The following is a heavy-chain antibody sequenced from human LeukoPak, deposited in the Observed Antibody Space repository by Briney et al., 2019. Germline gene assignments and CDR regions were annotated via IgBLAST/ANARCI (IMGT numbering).Heavy chain of an antibody. CDR3: ARDSKWELPDAFDI. CDR2: INHSGST. CDR1: GGSFSGYY. D-gene: IGHD1-26*01. Sequence: SETLSLTCAVYGGSFSGYYWSWIRQPPGKGLEWIGEINHSGSTNYNPSLKSRVTISVDTSKNQFSLELSSVTAADTAVYYCARDSKWELPDAFDIWGQGTMVTVSS. J-gene: IGHJ3*02. V-gene: IGHV4-34*01.